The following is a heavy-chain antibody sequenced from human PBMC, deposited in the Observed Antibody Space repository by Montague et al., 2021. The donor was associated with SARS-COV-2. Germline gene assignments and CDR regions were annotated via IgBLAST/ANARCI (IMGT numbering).Heavy chain of an antibody. CDR1: GGSISSCCYY. Sequence: TLSLTCTVSGGSISSCCYYWSRNRQPAGKGLIWNVRIYTSGSYNYNLTLQSSVTIYIDTTKNQFSLKLSSATAADTSVYYCASGIAATYYYYMDVWGQGTTVTVSS. J-gene: IGHJ6*03. V-gene: IGHV4-61*02. D-gene: IGHD6-13*01. CDR3: ASGIAATYYYYMDV. CDR2: IYTSGSY.